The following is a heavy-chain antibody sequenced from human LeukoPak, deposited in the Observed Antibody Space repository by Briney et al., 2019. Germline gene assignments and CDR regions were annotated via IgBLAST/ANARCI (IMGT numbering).Heavy chain of an antibody. V-gene: IGHV4-34*01. CDR2: INHSGST. Sequence: SETLSLTCAVYGGSFSGYYWSWIRQPPGKGLEWIGEINHSGSTNYNPSLKSRVTISVDTSKNQFSLKLSSVTAADTAVYYCARVQKSWYSRSSWGGNYYFDYWGQGTLVTVSS. J-gene: IGHJ4*02. CDR1: GGSFSGYY. D-gene: IGHD6-6*01. CDR3: ARVQKSWYSRSSWGGNYYFDY.